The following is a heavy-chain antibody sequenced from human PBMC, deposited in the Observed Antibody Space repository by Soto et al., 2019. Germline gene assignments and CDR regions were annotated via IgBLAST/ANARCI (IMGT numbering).Heavy chain of an antibody. CDR2: ISAYNGNT. J-gene: IGHJ6*02. Sequence: ASVKVSCKASGYTFTSYGISWVRQAPGQGLEWMGWISAYNGNTNYAQKLQGRVTMTTDTSTSTAYMELRSLRSDDTAVCYCARDRPGADCSGGSCFHYYYYGMDVWGQGTTVTVSS. V-gene: IGHV1-18*04. CDR3: ARDRPGADCSGGSCFHYYYYGMDV. CDR1: GYTFTSYG. D-gene: IGHD2-15*01.